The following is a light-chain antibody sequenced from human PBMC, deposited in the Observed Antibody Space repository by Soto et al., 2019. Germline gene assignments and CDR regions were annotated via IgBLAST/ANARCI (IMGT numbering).Light chain of an antibody. Sequence: QSVLTQPPSVSGAPGQRVTMSCTGSSSNIGAGYDVHWYEQLPGTAPKLLIYGNSNRPSGVPDRFSGSKSGTSASLAITGLQAEDEADYYCQSYDSSLSVVSGGGTKVTVL. J-gene: IGLJ2*01. CDR3: QSYDSSLSVV. V-gene: IGLV1-40*01. CDR2: GNS. CDR1: SSNIGAGYD.